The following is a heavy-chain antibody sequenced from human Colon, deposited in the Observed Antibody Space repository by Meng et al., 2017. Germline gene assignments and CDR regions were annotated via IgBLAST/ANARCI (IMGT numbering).Heavy chain of an antibody. D-gene: IGHD3-9*01. CDR3: VRQGMTSYSWGY. Sequence: QVMPPESGPGLGKPSGNLSLTRAFSSGSISSSNWWRWVRQPPGKGLEWIGENSQSGTTYYSPSLKSRVTITGDWSKNQFSLNLNSVTAADTALYYCVRQGMTSYSWGYWGQGTLVTVSS. CDR2: NSQSGTT. CDR1: SGSISSSNW. J-gene: IGHJ4*02. V-gene: IGHV4-4*02.